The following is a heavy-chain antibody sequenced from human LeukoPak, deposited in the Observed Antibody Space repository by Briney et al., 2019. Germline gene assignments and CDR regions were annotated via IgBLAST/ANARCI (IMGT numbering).Heavy chain of an antibody. V-gene: IGHV3-23*01. CDR1: GFTFKTYA. D-gene: IGHD6-19*01. J-gene: IGHJ4*02. CDR3: AKDAQGLVRGGIYFDF. Sequence: GGSLRLSCAASGFTFKTYAMNWVRQVPGKGPEWVSSMSGSGSSTDYADSMKGRFTISRDNSKNTLYLQMNSLRAEDTALYYCAKDAQGLVRGGIYFDFWGQGSLVTVSS. CDR2: MSGSGSST.